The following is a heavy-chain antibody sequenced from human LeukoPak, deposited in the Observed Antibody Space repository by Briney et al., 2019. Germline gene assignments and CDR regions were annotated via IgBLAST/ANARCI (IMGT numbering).Heavy chain of an antibody. Sequence: SQTLSLTCTVSDGSISSGDYYWSWIRQPPGKGLEWIGYIYYSGSAYYNPSLKSRVTISVDTSKNQFSLKLSSVTAADTAVYYCARSYYYDRKNDPWGQGTLVTVSS. V-gene: IGHV4-30-4*01. CDR1: DGSISSGDYY. D-gene: IGHD3-22*01. CDR3: ARSYYYDRKNDP. J-gene: IGHJ5*02. CDR2: IYYSGSA.